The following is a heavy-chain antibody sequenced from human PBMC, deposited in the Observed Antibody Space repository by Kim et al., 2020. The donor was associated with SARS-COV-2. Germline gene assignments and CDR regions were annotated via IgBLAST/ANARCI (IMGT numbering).Heavy chain of an antibody. CDR1: GFTFSDYY. CDR2: ISSSGSTI. J-gene: IGHJ4*02. Sequence: GGSLRLSCAASGFTFSDYYMSWIRQAPGKGLEWVSYISSSGSTIYYADSVKGRFTISRDNAKNSLYLQMNSLRAEDTAVYYCARGVHLGELSFDPPFDYWGQGTLVTVSS. V-gene: IGHV3-11*01. D-gene: IGHD3-16*02. CDR3: ARGVHLGELSFDPPFDY.